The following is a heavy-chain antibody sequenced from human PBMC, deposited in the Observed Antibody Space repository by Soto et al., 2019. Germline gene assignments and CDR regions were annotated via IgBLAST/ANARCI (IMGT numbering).Heavy chain of an antibody. Sequence: GESLRLPCAASGFTFSNFAMSWVRQAQGKGLEWVSSVSGRGGSTYYAGDVKGRFTISRDNSKNTLYLQMNSLRAEDTALYYSAKGRSYYHYYGLDVWGQGTTVTVSS. CDR3: AKGRSYYHYYGLDV. CDR1: GFTFSNFA. J-gene: IGHJ6*02. V-gene: IGHV3-23*01. CDR2: VSGRGGST.